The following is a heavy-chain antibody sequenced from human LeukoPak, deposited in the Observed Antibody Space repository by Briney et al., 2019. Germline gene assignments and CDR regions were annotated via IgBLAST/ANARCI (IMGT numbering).Heavy chain of an antibody. V-gene: IGHV3-11*01. CDR1: GFTFSDYY. Sequence: GGSLRLSCAASGFTFSDYYMSWIRQAPGKGLEWVSYISSSGSTIYYADSVKGRFTISRDNAKNSLYLQMNSLRAEDTAVYYCARDRRGGQYLNWFDPWGQGTLVTVSS. D-gene: IGHD2/OR15-2a*01. CDR2: ISSSGSTI. J-gene: IGHJ5*02. CDR3: ARDRRGGQYLNWFDP.